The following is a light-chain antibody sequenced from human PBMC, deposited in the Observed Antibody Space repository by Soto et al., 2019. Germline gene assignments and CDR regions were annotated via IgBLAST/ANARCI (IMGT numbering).Light chain of an antibody. CDR3: QQYNSFWT. J-gene: IGKJ1*01. V-gene: IGKV1-5*01. CDR1: QSISSW. Sequence: DIQMTQSPSTLSASVGDRVTITCRASQSISSWLAWYQQKPGKAPKLLIYDASSLESGVPSRFSGSGSGTDFTLTISSLPPDYFATYYCQQYNSFWTFGQGTKVEIK. CDR2: DAS.